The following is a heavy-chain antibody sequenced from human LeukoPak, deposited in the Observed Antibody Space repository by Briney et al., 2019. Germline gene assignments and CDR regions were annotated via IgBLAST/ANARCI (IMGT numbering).Heavy chain of an antibody. Sequence: GGSLRLSCAASGFTFSSYGMHWVRQAPGKGLEWVAVISYDGSNKYYADSVKGRFTISRDNSKNTLYLQMNSLRAEDTAVYYCAREGVGATTQAFDIWGQGTMVTVS. CDR3: AREGVGATTQAFDI. CDR2: ISYDGSNK. CDR1: GFTFSSYG. J-gene: IGHJ3*02. D-gene: IGHD1-26*01. V-gene: IGHV3-30*03.